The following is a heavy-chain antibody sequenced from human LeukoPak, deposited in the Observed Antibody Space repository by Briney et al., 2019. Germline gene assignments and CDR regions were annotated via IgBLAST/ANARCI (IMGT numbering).Heavy chain of an antibody. Sequence: GGSLRLSCAASGFSVSDNHMTWIRQAPGKGLEWVSHISRSGSTISYADSVKGRFSISRDNARNSLYLQMNSLRAEDTALYYCAKALGLHFDYWGQGTLVTVSS. CDR2: ISRSGSTI. CDR1: GFSVSDNH. CDR3: AKALGLHFDY. D-gene: IGHD5-12*01. J-gene: IGHJ4*02. V-gene: IGHV3-11*01.